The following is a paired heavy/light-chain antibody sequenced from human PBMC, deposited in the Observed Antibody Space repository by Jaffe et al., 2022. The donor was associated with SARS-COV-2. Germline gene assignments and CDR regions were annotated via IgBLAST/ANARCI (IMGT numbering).Light chain of an antibody. CDR1: SSDVGAYNH. CDR3: SSFTSNSSYV. CDR2: DVF. Sequence: QSALTQPASVSGSPGQSITISCTGTSSDVGAYNHVSWYQQHPGEAPKLMIYDVFHRPSGISDRFSGSKSGSTASLTISGLQAEDEADYYCSSFTSNSSYVFGTGTKVTVL. J-gene: IGLJ1*01. V-gene: IGLV2-14*03.
Heavy chain of an antibody. D-gene: IGHD3-10*01. V-gene: IGHV1-2*02. Sequence: QVQLVQSGAEVERPGASLKVSCKASGYTFTDYYLHWVRQAPGQGLEWMGWINPYSGGTSFAQKFQGRITMTRDTSISTAYMELNSLRSNDAAVYYCARDNGYYGSGSYYTHFYYGLDVWGQGTTVTVSS. CDR2: INPYSGGT. CDR1: GYTFTDYY. CDR3: ARDNGYYGSGSYYTHFYYGLDV. J-gene: IGHJ6*02.